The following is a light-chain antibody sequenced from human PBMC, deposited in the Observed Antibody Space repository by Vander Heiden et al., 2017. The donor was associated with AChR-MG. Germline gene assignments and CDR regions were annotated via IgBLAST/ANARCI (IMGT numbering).Light chain of an antibody. Sequence: SPGPSITISCTGTSSDVGGYNYVSWYQQHPGKAPKLMIYDVSNRPSGVSNRFSGSKSGNTASLTISGLQAEDEADYYCSSYTSSSTRVFGGGTKLTVL. CDR3: SSYTSSSTRV. V-gene: IGLV2-14*04. CDR1: SSDVGGYNY. CDR2: DVS. J-gene: IGLJ2*01.